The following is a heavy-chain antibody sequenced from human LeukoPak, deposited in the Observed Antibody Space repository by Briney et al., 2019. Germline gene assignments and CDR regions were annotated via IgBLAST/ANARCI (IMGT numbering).Heavy chain of an antibody. Sequence: GGSLRLSCTASGFTLGNYGTHWVRQAPGKGLEWVSFMRKDGSDKKYVDSVKGRFTISRGNSKNTLYLQMNNLRAEDTAVYYCAVSDDSDVWSGYWGQGTLVTVSS. CDR1: GFTLGNYG. CDR3: AVSDDSDVWSGY. J-gene: IGHJ4*02. D-gene: IGHD3-3*01. V-gene: IGHV3-30*02. CDR2: MRKDGSDK.